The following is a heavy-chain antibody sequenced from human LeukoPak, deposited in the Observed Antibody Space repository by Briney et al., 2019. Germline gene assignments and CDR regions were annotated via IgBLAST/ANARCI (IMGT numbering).Heavy chain of an antibody. CDR2: ISSSSSYI. CDR3: ARKEGGWLVPLVSGSPIDY. V-gene: IGHV3-21*01. Sequence: PGGSLRLSCAASGSTFSSYSMNWVRQAPGKGLEWVSSISSSSSYIYYADSVKGRFTISRDNAKNSLYLQMNSLRAEDTAVYYCARKEGGWLVPLVSGSPIDYWGQGTLVTVSS. J-gene: IGHJ4*02. CDR1: GSTFSSYS. D-gene: IGHD6-19*01.